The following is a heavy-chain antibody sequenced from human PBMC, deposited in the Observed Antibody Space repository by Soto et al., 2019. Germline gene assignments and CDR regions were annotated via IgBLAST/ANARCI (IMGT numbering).Heavy chain of an antibody. J-gene: IGHJ4*02. D-gene: IGHD1-1*01. CDR3: ARAHGKGTFDY. Sequence: SVKVSCKASGGTFSSYTISWVRQAPGQGLEWMGRIIPILGIANYAQKFQGWVTMTRDTSISTAYMELSRLRSDDTAVYYCARAHGKGTFDYWGQGTLVTVSS. V-gene: IGHV1-69*02. CDR2: IIPILGIA. CDR1: GGTFSSYT.